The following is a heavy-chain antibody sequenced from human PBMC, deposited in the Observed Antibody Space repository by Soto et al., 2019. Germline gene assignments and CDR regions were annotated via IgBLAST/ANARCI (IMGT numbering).Heavy chain of an antibody. V-gene: IGHV4-39*01. CDR1: GGSISSNNYY. Sequence: QLQLHESGPGLVKPSETLSLTCSVSGGSISSNNYYWGWIRQPPGKGLEWIGSIYYNGFTYYNPSLESRVTISVDTSKNHFSLKLTSVTATDTAVYYCARQGDFWSGSGDFDYWGQGILVPVSS. J-gene: IGHJ4*02. D-gene: IGHD3-3*01. CDR3: ARQGDFWSGSGDFDY. CDR2: IYYNGFT.